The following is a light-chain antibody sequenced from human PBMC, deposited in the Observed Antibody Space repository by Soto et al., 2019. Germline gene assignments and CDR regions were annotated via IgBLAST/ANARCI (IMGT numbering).Light chain of an antibody. V-gene: IGKV1-5*01. CDR1: QSISSW. CDR2: DAS. CDR3: QEYNSYSRT. J-gene: IGKJ1*01. Sequence: IEMTQSPSTLSSSVGDRVTITCRASQSISSWLAWYKQKPGKEPRLLIYDASTLERGVPSRFSGRGSGTEVTLTISSLQPDDFATYYCQEYNSYSRTFGQGTKVDIK.